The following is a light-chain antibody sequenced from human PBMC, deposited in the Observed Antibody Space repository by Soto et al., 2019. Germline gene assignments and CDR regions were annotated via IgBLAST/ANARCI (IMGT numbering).Light chain of an antibody. CDR2: DAS. J-gene: IGKJ4*01. CDR1: QGVSSY. CDR3: QQRSNWH. V-gene: IGKV3D-11*01. Sequence: EIVLTQSPATLSLSPGERATLSCRASQGVSSYLAWYQQKPGLAPRLLIYDASNRATGIPARFSGSGPGTDFTLTNSSLEPEDFAGYYCQQRSNWHFGGGTKVEIK.